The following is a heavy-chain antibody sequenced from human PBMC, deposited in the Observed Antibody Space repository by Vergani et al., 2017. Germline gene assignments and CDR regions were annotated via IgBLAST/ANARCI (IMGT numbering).Heavy chain of an antibody. Sequence: EVQLVQSGAEVKKPGESLKISCKGSGYSFTSYWIGWVRQMPGKGLEWMGIIYPGDSDTRYSPSFQGQVTISADKSISTAYLQWSSLKASDTAMYDCARAVSSIAAAAGHYYYYYGMDVWGQGTTVTVSS. D-gene: IGHD6-13*01. CDR1: GYSFTSYW. CDR2: IYPGDSDT. J-gene: IGHJ6*02. V-gene: IGHV5-51*01. CDR3: ARAVSSIAAAAGHYYYYYGMDV.